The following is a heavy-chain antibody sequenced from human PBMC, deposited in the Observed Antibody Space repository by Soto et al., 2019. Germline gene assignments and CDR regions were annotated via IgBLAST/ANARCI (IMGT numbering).Heavy chain of an antibody. CDR3: TRRGYGRDV. CDR1: GFTFSSYA. J-gene: IGHJ6*02. Sequence: QVQLVESGGGVVQPGRSLRLSCAASGFTFSSYAMHWVRQAPGKGLEWVAFISYDGSNKYYADSVKGRFTISRDNSKNTLYLQMNSLRGEDTAVYYCTRRGYGRDVCGQGTTVTVS. V-gene: IGHV3-30-3*01. CDR2: ISYDGSNK.